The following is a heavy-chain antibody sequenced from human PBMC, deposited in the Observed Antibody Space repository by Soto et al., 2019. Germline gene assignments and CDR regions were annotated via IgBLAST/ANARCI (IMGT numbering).Heavy chain of an antibody. Sequence: ASVKLSFKDSVYTFTGYYMHWVRQAPGQGLEWMGWINPNSGGTNDAQKFQGRVTMTRDTSISTAYMELSRLRSDDTAVYYCAREDRSGFANYWGQGTLVTVPS. CDR2: INPNSGGT. CDR3: AREDRSGFANY. CDR1: VYTFTGYY. D-gene: IGHD5-12*01. V-gene: IGHV1-2*02. J-gene: IGHJ4*02.